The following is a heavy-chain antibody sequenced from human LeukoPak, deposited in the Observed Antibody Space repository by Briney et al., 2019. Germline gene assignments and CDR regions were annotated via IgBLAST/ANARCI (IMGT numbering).Heavy chain of an antibody. J-gene: IGHJ4*02. V-gene: IGHV4-59*08. CDR3: TRRVAITGTPKAYFDY. D-gene: IGHD1-20*01. Sequence: SETLSLTCTVSGGSISGYYWSWIRQPPGKGLEWIGFIYYSGSTKYNPSLESRITISLDTSKNQFSLRLNSVTTADTAVYFCTRRVAITGTPKAYFDYWGQGILVTVSS. CDR1: GGSISGYY. CDR2: IYYSGST.